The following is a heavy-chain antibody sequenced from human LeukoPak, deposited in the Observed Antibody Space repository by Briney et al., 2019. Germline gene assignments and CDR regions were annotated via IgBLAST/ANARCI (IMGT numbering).Heavy chain of an antibody. V-gene: IGHV4-34*01. Sequence: SETLSLTCTVSGGSISSYYWSWIRQPPGKGLEWIGEINHRGSTNYNPSLKSRVTISVDTSKNQFSLKLNSVTAADTAVYYCARRTYYYASGSYSPPRYWGQGTLVTVSS. D-gene: IGHD3-10*01. J-gene: IGHJ4*02. CDR1: GGSISSYY. CDR3: ARRTYYYASGSYSPPRY. CDR2: INHRGST.